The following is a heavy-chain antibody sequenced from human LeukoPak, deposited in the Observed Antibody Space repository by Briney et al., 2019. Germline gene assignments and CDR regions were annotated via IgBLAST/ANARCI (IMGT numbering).Heavy chain of an antibody. CDR2: IYSGGST. CDR3: ARVACRSSSYISGIDY. J-gene: IGHJ4*02. CDR1: GFTVSSSY. Sequence: GGSLRLSCSASGFTVSSSYMSWVRQAPGKGLEWVSVIYSGGSTYYADSVKGRFTISRDNSKNTLYLQMNSLRIEDTAVYYCARVACRSSSYISGIDYWGQGTLVTVSS. D-gene: IGHD6-6*01. V-gene: IGHV3-53*01.